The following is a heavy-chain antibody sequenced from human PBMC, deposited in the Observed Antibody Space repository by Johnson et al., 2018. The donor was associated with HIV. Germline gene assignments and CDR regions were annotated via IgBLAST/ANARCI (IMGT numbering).Heavy chain of an antibody. Sequence: VQLVESGGGLVQPGRSLRLSCAASGFTVSSNYMSWVRQAPGKGLEWVSVLFSGGTTYYADSVKGRFTISRDNSKNTLFLQMNSLRAEDTAVFYCARACRDGYTCDAYDIWGQGTMVTVSS. CDR3: ARACRDGYTCDAYDI. CDR2: LFSGGTT. V-gene: IGHV3-66*01. D-gene: IGHD5-24*01. J-gene: IGHJ3*02. CDR1: GFTVSSNY.